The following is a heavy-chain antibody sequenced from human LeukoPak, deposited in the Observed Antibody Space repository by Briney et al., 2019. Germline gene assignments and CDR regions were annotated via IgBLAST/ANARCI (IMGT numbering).Heavy chain of an antibody. CDR2: FNWNGDDT. CDR3: ARGQILGAGFDY. CDR1: GFTFDNYA. D-gene: IGHD1-26*01. J-gene: IGHJ4*02. Sequence: GGSLRLSCAASGFTFDNYAMGWVRQATGKGLEWIAGFNWNGDDTGYADSVKGRFTISRDNAKNSLYLQLNSLRAEDTALYYCARGQILGAGFDYWGQRTLVTVSS. V-gene: IGHV3-20*04.